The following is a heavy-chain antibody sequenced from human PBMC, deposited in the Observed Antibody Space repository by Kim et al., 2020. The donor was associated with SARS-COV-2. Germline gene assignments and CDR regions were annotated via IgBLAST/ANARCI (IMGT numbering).Heavy chain of an antibody. CDR3: AKSFSGSYFGYDY. CDR2: ISYGGSNK. D-gene: IGHD1-26*01. V-gene: IGHV3-30*18. J-gene: IGHJ4*02. Sequence: GGSLRLSCAASGFTFNTYGMHWVRQAPGKGLEWVAVISYGGSNKYYADSVKDRFTISRDNSKNTLYLQMNSLRIEDTAVYYCAKSFSGSYFGYDYWGQGTLVTVSS. CDR1: GFTFNTYG.